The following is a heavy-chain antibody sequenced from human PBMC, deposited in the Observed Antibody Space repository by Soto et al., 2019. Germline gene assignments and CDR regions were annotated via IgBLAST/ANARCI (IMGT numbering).Heavy chain of an antibody. CDR3: ARAEGDYVNWFDP. CDR2: IYYSGST. CDR1: GGSISSGDYY. D-gene: IGHD4-17*01. J-gene: IGHJ5*02. V-gene: IGHV4-30-4*01. Sequence: SETLSLTCTVSGGSISSGDYYWRWIRHPPGNGLEWIGYIYYSGSTYYNPSLKSRVTISVDTSKNQFSLKLSSVTAADTAVYYCARAEGDYVNWFDPWGQGTLVTVSS.